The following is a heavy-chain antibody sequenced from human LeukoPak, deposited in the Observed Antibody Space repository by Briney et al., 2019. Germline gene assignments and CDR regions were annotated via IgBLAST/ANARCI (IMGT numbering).Heavy chain of an antibody. V-gene: IGHV3-23*01. CDR3: AKDRTITMIVVVITTAFDY. Sequence: GGSLRLSCAASGFTFSSYSMTWVRQAPGKGLEWVSAISGSGGSTYYADSVKGRFTISRDNSKNTLYLQMNSLRAEDTAVYYCAKDRTITMIVVVITTAFDYWGQGTLVTVSS. J-gene: IGHJ4*02. CDR1: GFTFSSYS. CDR2: ISGSGGST. D-gene: IGHD3-22*01.